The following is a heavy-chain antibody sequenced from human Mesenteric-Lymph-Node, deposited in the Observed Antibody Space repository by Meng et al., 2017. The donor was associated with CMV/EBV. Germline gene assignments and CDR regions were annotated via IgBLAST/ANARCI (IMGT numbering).Heavy chain of an antibody. V-gene: IGHV4-34*01. J-gene: IGHJ4*02. CDR3: ARVAGYCSSTSCYGFDD. CDR1: GGSCSGYF. Sequence: GGSCSGYFWNWIRQPPGKGLEWIGEINHSGSTNYNPSLKSRVTISVDTSKKQFSLNLFSVTAADTAVYYCARVAGYCSSTSCYGFDDWGQGNLVTVSS. D-gene: IGHD2-2*01. CDR2: INHSGST.